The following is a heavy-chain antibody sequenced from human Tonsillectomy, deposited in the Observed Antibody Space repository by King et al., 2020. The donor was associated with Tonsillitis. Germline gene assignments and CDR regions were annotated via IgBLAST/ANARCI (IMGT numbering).Heavy chain of an antibody. D-gene: IGHD3/OR15-3a*01. J-gene: IGHJ6*02. Sequence: VQLVESGGGLVRPGGSLRLSCAASGFTFSKYSMNWVRQAPGKGRGWGSYITTSSSYIYYADSVKGRFTISRDNAKNSLYLQMNSLRADDTAVYYCARRDYYFYGMDVWGQGTTVTVSS. CDR1: GFTFSKYS. CDR2: ITTSSSYI. V-gene: IGHV3-21*06. CDR3: ARRDYYFYGMDV.